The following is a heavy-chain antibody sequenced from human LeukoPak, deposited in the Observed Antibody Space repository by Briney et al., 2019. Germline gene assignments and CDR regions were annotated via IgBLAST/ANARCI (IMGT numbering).Heavy chain of an antibody. D-gene: IGHD3-9*01. Sequence: GASVKVSCKASGYTFTSYGISWVRQAPGQGLEWMGWISAYNGNTNYAQKLQGRVTMTTDTSTSTAYMELRSLRSDDTAVYYCARVSYLTPSGYYYGMDVWGQGTTVTVS. CDR1: GYTFTSYG. CDR3: ARVSYLTPSGYYYGMDV. V-gene: IGHV1-18*01. CDR2: ISAYNGNT. J-gene: IGHJ6*02.